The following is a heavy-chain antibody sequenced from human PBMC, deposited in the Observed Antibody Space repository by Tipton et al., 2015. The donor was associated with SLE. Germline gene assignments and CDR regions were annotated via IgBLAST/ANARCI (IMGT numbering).Heavy chain of an antibody. J-gene: IGHJ4*02. Sequence: QSGAEVKKPGESLKISCRVSGYTFANFWISWVRQTPGKGLEWMGFIYPGDSDTKYSPSFEGQVTISADKSTRTAYVQWNSLKTSDSAIYYCARDQASLGLDFWGQGTLVTVSS. CDR1: GYTFANFW. CDR2: IYPGDSDT. CDR3: ARDQASLGLDF. V-gene: IGHV5-51*01.